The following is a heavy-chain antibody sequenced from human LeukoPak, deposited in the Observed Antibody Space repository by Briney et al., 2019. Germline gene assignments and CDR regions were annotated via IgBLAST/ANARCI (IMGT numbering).Heavy chain of an antibody. Sequence: GGSLRLSCAASGCTFSSYVMSWVRQAPGKGLEWVSAITGAGGGTNYADSVKGRFTISRDNSKNTLYLQMNSLRAEDTAVYYCAKETSSGNFVTIDCWGQGTPVTVSS. CDR1: GCTFSSYV. J-gene: IGHJ4*02. CDR3: AKETSSGNFVTIDC. CDR2: ITGAGGGT. V-gene: IGHV3-23*01. D-gene: IGHD1-26*01.